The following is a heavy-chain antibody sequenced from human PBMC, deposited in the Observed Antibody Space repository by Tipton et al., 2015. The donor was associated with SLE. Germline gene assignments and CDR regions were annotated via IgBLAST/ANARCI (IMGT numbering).Heavy chain of an antibody. Sequence: TLSLTCTVSGGSISSYYWSWIRQPPGKGLEWIGEINHSGSTNYNPSLKSRVTISVDTSKNQFSLKLSSVTAADTAVYYCARADILTGYTFDYWGQGTLVTVSS. CDR1: GGSISSYY. CDR2: INHSGST. J-gene: IGHJ4*02. D-gene: IGHD3-9*01. CDR3: ARADILTGYTFDY. V-gene: IGHV4-34*01.